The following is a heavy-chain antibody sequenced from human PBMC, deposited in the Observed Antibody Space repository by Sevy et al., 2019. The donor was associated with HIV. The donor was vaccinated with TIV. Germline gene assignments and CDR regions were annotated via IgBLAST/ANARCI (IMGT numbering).Heavy chain of an antibody. CDR3: ARTNDYGVLGAFDI. Sequence: GGSLRLSCAASGFTFSSYSMNWVRQAPGKGLEWVSSISSSSSYIYYTDSVKGGFTISRENAKNSLYLQMNSLRAEDTAVYYCARTNDYGVLGAFDIWGQGTMVTVSS. CDR1: GFTFSSYS. J-gene: IGHJ3*02. V-gene: IGHV3-21*01. CDR2: ISSSSSYI. D-gene: IGHD4-17*01.